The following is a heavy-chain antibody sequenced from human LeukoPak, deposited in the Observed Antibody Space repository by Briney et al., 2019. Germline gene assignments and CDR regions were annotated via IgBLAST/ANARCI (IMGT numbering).Heavy chain of an antibody. CDR3: ARIGAVGYYFDY. D-gene: IGHD6-19*01. CDR2: INWNGGST. J-gene: IGHJ4*02. Sequence: GGSLRLSCAASGFTFDDYGMSWVRQAPGKGLEGVSGINWNGGSTGYADSVKGRFTISRDNATNSLYLQMSSLRSNDRALYYFARIGAVGYYFDYWGQGTLVTVSS. V-gene: IGHV3-20*04. CDR1: GFTFDDYG.